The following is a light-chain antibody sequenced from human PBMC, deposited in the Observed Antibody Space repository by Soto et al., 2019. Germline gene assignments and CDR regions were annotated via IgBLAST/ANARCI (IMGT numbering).Light chain of an antibody. CDR2: GAS. CDR1: QSVSSSY. V-gene: IGKV3-20*01. Sequence: EIVLTQSPATLSLSPGERATLSCRASQSVSSSYLACYQQKPGQAPRLLIYGASSRATGIPDRFSGSGSGTDFTLTISRLEPEEFAVYDCQQYCSSPLTFGGGTKVAIK. J-gene: IGKJ4*01. CDR3: QQYCSSPLT.